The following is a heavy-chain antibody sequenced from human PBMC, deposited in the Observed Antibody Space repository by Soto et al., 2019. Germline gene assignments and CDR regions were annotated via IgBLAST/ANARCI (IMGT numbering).Heavy chain of an antibody. D-gene: IGHD3-22*01. CDR1: GGSVSSGSYY. J-gene: IGHJ4*02. CDR2: IYYSGST. V-gene: IGHV4-61*01. Sequence: SETLSLTCTVSGGSVSSGSYYWSWIRQPPGKGLEWIGYIYYSGSTNYNPSLKSRVTISVDTSKNQFSLRAEDTAVYFCAKEIDDYYNSSHNLDSWGQGTLVTVSS. CDR3: AKEIDDYYNSSHNLDS.